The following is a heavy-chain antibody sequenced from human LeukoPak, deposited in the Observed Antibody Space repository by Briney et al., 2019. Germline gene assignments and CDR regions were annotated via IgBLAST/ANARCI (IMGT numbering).Heavy chain of an antibody. Sequence: ASVKVSFKSSGYAFTSYGISWVRQAPGQGLEWMGWISAYNGNTNYAQKLQGRVTMTTDTSTSTAYMELRSLRSDDTAVYYCARDSLSSRYDFWSGYWVYWGQGTLVTVSS. D-gene: IGHD3-3*01. CDR2: ISAYNGNT. CDR1: GYAFTSYG. CDR3: ARDSLSSRYDFWSGYWVY. V-gene: IGHV1-18*01. J-gene: IGHJ4*02.